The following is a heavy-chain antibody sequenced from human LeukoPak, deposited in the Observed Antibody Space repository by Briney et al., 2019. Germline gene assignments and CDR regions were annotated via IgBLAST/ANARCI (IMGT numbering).Heavy chain of an antibody. Sequence: PSETLSLTCAVYGGSLSAYYWTWIRQPPGKGLEWIGEINHGGSTNYNPSLKSRVTISIDTSKNQFSLKLSSVTAADTAVYYCARAPCSSTSCYYYYMDVWGKGTTVTISS. V-gene: IGHV4-34*01. J-gene: IGHJ6*03. CDR1: GGSLSAYY. CDR3: ARAPCSSTSCYYYYMDV. D-gene: IGHD2-2*01. CDR2: INHGGST.